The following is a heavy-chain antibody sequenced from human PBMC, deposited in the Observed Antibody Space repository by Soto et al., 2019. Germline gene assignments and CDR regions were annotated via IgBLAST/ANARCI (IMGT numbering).Heavy chain of an antibody. CDR3: ARILAYYDSSGYYPGAFDI. CDR2: IDPSDSYT. CDR1: GYSFTSYW. V-gene: IGHV5-10-1*01. D-gene: IGHD3-22*01. J-gene: IGHJ3*02. Sequence: GESLKISCKGSGYSFTSYWISWVRQMPGKGLEWMGRIDPSDSYTNYSPFFQGHVTISADKSISTAYLQWSSLKASDTAMYYCARILAYYDSSGYYPGAFDIWGQGTMVTVSS.